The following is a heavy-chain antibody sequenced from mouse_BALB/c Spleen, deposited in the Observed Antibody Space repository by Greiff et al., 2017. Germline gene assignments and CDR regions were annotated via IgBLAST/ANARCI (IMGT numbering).Heavy chain of an antibody. CDR3: NAPNWDWFAY. V-gene: IGHV14-4*02. CDR2: IDPENGDT. Sequence: EVKLVESGAELVRSGASVKLSCTASGFNIKDYYMHWVKQRPEQGLEWIGWIDPENGDTEYAPKFQGKATMTADTSSNTAYLQLSSLTSEDTAVYYCNAPNWDWFAYWGQGTLVTVSA. J-gene: IGHJ3*01. CDR1: GFNIKDYY. D-gene: IGHD4-1*01.